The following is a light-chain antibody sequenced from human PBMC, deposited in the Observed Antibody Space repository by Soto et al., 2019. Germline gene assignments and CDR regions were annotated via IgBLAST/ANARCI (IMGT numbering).Light chain of an antibody. CDR2: DAS. CDR3: QQYDSYWT. CDR1: QHINNW. V-gene: IGKV1-5*01. J-gene: IGKJ1*01. Sequence: DIQMTQSPSTLSASAGGRVTITCRARQHINNWSAWYQQQPGKAPELLIYDASNLESGVPSRFSGSGSGTEFTLTISSLQPDDFASYYCQQYDSYWTFGLGTKVDIK.